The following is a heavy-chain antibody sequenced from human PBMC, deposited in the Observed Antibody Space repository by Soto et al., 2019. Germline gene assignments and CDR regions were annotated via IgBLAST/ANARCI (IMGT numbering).Heavy chain of an antibody. CDR2: INPNSGGT. J-gene: IGHJ3*02. V-gene: IGHV1-2*04. D-gene: IGHD6-13*01. CDR3: ARVAAAAGTGAFDI. CDR1: GYTFTGYY. Sequence: ASVKVSCKASGYTFTGYYMHWVRQAPGQGLEWMGWINPNSGGTNYAQKFQGWVTMTRDTSISTAYMELSRLRSDDTAVYYCARVAAAAGTGAFDIWGQGTMVTVPS.